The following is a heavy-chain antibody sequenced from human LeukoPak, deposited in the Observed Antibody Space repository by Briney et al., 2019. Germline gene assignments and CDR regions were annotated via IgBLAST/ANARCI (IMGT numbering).Heavy chain of an antibody. J-gene: IGHJ3*02. V-gene: IGHV3-20*04. Sequence: GGSLRLSCAASGFTFDDYGMSWVRQAPGKGLEWVSGINWNGGSTGYADSVKGRFTISRDNAKNSLYLQMNSLRAEGTALYYCARDRNLQVLRYFDWLFPDAFDIWGQGTMVTVSS. CDR3: ARDRNLQVLRYFDWLFPDAFDI. CDR1: GFTFDDYG. D-gene: IGHD3-9*01. CDR2: INWNGGST.